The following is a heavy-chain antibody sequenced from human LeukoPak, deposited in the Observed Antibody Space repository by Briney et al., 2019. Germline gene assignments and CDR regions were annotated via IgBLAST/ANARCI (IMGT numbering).Heavy chain of an antibody. J-gene: IGHJ5*02. CDR2: VNHSGST. CDR1: GGSFSGYY. Sequence: SETLSLTCAVYGGSFSGYYWSWIRQPPGKGQEWIGEVNHSGSTNYNPSLKSRVTISVDTSKNQFSLKLSSVTAADTAVYYCARGGVDVAAADHNWFDPWGQGTLVTVSS. V-gene: IGHV4-34*01. D-gene: IGHD6-13*01. CDR3: ARGGVDVAAADHNWFDP.